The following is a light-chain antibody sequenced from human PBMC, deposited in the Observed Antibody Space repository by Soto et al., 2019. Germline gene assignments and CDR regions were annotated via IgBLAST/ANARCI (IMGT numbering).Light chain of an antibody. CDR2: DAS. CDR1: QSVSSSY. CDR3: QQYGSSPGT. J-gene: IGKJ1*01. V-gene: IGKV3-20*01. Sequence: EIVLTQSPGTLSLSPGERATLSCRASQSVSSSYLAWYQQKPGQAPRLLIYDASSRAPGIPDRFSGSGSGTDFTLTISRLEPEDFAVYYCQQYGSSPGTFGQGTKVEIK.